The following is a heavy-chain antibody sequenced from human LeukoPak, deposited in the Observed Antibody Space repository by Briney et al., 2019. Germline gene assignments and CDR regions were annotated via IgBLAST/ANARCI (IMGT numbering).Heavy chain of an antibody. J-gene: IGHJ4*02. CDR3: ARDLEGYCSGGSCYSSHYFDY. V-gene: IGHV3-20*04. Sequence: GGSLRLSCAASGFTFDDYGMSWVRQAPGKGLEWVSGINWNGGSTGYADSVKGRFTISRDNAKNSLYLQMNSLRAEDTALYYCARDLEGYCSGGSCYSSHYFDYWGQGTLVTVSS. D-gene: IGHD2-15*01. CDR2: INWNGGST. CDR1: GFTFDDYG.